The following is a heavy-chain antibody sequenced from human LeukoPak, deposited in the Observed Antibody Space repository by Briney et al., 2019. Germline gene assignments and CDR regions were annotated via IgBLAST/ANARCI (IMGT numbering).Heavy chain of an antibody. V-gene: IGHV3-30-3*01. J-gene: IGHJ6*02. CDR1: GFTFSSYA. CDR3: ARDRELGSSSWYGYYYYYYGMDV. Sequence: GRSLRLSCAASGFTFSSYAMHWVRQAPGKGLEWVAAISYDGSNKYYADSAKGRFTISRDNSKNTLYLQMNSLRAEDTAVYYCARDRELGSSSWYGYYYYYYGMDVWGQGTTVTVSS. CDR2: ISYDGSNK. D-gene: IGHD6-13*01.